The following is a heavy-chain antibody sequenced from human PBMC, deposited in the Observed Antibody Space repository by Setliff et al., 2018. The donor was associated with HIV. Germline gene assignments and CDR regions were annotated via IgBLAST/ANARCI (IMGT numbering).Heavy chain of an antibody. CDR3: AGGPGTTSIDY. V-gene: IGHV4-34*01. Sequence: SETLSLTCAVYGGSFSANYWTWIRQPPGEGLEWIGEIHHSGSTNYNMSLWSRVTISLDASRNQFSLELISVTAADTAVYYCAGGPGTTSIDYWAQGTLVTVSS. CDR1: GGSFSANY. D-gene: IGHD1-26*01. CDR2: IHHSGST. J-gene: IGHJ4*02.